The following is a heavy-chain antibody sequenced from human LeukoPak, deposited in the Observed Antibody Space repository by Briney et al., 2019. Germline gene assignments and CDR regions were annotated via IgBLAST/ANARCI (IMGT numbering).Heavy chain of an antibody. V-gene: IGHV4-4*02. D-gene: IGHD2-8*01. CDR2: ISLSGLT. J-gene: IGHJ4*02. CDR1: GGSITSTNW. CDR3: SRENGAFSPFGY. Sequence: SETPSLTCGVSGGSITSTNWWSWVRQPPGQGLEWIGVISLSGLTNYNPSLKSRVTMALDKSKNHLSLNLTSVTAADTAVYYCSRENGAFSPFGYWGQGTLVTVPS.